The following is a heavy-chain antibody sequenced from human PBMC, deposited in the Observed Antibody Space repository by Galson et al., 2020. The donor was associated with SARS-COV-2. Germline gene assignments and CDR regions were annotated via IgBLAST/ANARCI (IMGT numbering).Heavy chain of an antibody. V-gene: IGHV3-30*04. J-gene: IGHJ4*02. CDR3: ARDIAARRLRMDY. CDR2: ISYDGNTK. CDR1: GFTFSTYT. D-gene: IGHD6-6*01. Sequence: GESLKISCAASGFTFSTYTMDWVRQAPGKGLEWVAVISYDGNTKYFADSVKGRFTISRDNSKNTLHLQMNSLRPEDTAVYYCARDIAARRLRMDYWGQGTLVTVAS.